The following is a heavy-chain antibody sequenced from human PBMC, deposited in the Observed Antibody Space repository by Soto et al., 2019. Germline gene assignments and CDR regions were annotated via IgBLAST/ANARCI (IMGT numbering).Heavy chain of an antibody. V-gene: IGHV4-59*01. CDR1: GGSFIGYY. D-gene: IGHD1-26*01. Sequence: LEILSLTCAVYGGSFIGYYWSWIRQPPGKGLEWIGYIYYSGTTNYNPSLKSRVTISVDTSKNQFSLKLSSVTAADTAVYYCARYSGSYSYNWFDPWGQGTRVTVSS. CDR2: IYYSGTT. CDR3: ARYSGSYSYNWFDP. J-gene: IGHJ5*02.